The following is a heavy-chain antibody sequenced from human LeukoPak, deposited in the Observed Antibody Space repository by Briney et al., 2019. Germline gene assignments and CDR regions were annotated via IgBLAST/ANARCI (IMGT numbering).Heavy chain of an antibody. CDR1: GGSVSSGSYY. CDR3: ARIGGYYFDY. Sequence: PSETLSLTCTVSGGSVSSGSYYWSWIRQPPGKGLEWIGYIYYSGSTNCNPSLKSRVTISVDTSKNQFSLKLSSVTAADTAVYYCARIGGYYFDYWGQGTLVTVSS. J-gene: IGHJ4*02. V-gene: IGHV4-61*01. CDR2: IYYSGST.